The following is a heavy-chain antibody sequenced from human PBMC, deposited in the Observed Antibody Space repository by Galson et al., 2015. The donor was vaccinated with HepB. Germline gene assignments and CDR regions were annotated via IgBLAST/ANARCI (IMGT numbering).Heavy chain of an antibody. J-gene: IGHJ4*02. CDR2: IKVDGGEK. Sequence: SLRLSCAASGFTFNSYWMSWARQAPGKGLEWVANIKVDGGEKYYVDSGQGRFTIARDDAKNSLYLQMNSLRAEDTAVYYCARMGTHQDHDFWCQGTLVTVSS. V-gene: IGHV3-7*03. CDR3: ARMGTHQDHDF. D-gene: IGHD7-27*01. CDR1: GFTFNSYW.